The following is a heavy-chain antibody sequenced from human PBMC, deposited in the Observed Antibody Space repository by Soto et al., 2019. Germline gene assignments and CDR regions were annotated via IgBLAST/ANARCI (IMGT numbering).Heavy chain of an antibody. Sequence: GGSLRLSCAASGFTFSSYAMSWVRQAPGKGLEWVSAISGSGGSTYYADSVKGRFTISRDNSKNTLYLQMNSLRAEDTAVYYCAKAGTKVIPKGYYYYYMDVWGKGTTVTVSS. CDR3: AKAGTKVIPKGYYYYYMDV. CDR1: GFTFSSYA. V-gene: IGHV3-23*01. CDR2: ISGSGGST. D-gene: IGHD1-7*01. J-gene: IGHJ6*03.